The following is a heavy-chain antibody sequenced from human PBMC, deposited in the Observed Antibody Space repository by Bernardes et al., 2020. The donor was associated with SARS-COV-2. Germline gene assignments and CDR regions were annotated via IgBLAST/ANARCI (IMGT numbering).Heavy chain of an antibody. CDR1: GFTFSNHW. J-gene: IGHJ4*02. V-gene: IGHV5-51*01. Sequence: GESLNISRQAPGFTFSNHWIAWVRQMPGKGLEWMVIIYPGDSDTRYSPSLRGQITISADRSSNTAFLQWDSLKASDTAIYYCAKGPYYYGTGSYSHSLDVWGQGTLVTVSS. D-gene: IGHD3-10*01. CDR2: IYPGDSDT. CDR3: AKGPYYYGTGSYSHSLDV.